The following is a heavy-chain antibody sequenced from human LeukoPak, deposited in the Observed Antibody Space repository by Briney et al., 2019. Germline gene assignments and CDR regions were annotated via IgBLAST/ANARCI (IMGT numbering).Heavy chain of an antibody. CDR1: AFTFSSYT. CDR2: ISGSGGRT. J-gene: IGHJ4*02. CDR3: AKDKTQGGAPYYFDY. V-gene: IGHV3-23*01. Sequence: SGGSLRLSCAASAFTFSSYTMSWVRQAPGKVLEWVSSISGSGGRTYCADSVKGRFTISRDNSKNTLYLQMNILRAEDTAIYYCAKDKTQGGAPYYFDYWGQGTLVTVSS. D-gene: IGHD2-21*01.